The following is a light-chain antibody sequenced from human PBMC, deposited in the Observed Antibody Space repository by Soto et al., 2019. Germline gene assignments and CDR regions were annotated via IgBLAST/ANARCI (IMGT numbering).Light chain of an antibody. CDR2: GAS. CDR1: QSVTSN. V-gene: IGKV3-15*01. Sequence: VMTQSPATLSVSPGERATLSCRASQSVTSNLAWYQQKTGQVPRLLIYGASTRATGIPARFSGSGSGTEFTLTISSLQSEDFAVYYCQQYRTFGQGTKVEIK. J-gene: IGKJ1*01. CDR3: QQYRT.